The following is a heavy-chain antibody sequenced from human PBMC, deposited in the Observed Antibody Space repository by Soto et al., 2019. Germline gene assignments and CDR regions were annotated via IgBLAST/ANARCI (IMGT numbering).Heavy chain of an antibody. CDR2: ISSSSSTI. Sequence: EVQLVESGGGLVQPGGSLRLSCAASGFTFSSYSMNWVRQAPGKGLEWVSYISSSSSTIYYADSVKGRFTTSRDNAKNSLYLQMNSLRAEDTAVYYCARVGTVLDYWGQGTLVTVSS. CDR3: ARVGTVLDY. J-gene: IGHJ4*02. V-gene: IGHV3-48*01. D-gene: IGHD4-17*01. CDR1: GFTFSSYS.